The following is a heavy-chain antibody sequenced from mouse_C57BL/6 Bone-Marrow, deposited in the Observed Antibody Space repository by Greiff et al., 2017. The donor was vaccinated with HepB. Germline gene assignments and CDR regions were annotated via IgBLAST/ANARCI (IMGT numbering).Heavy chain of an antibody. CDR3: ARLGGTREEFDY. J-gene: IGHJ2*01. CDR1: GYTFTDHT. V-gene: IGHV1-78*01. D-gene: IGHD3-3*01. Sequence: VQLQESDAELVKPGASVKISCKASGYTFTDHTIHWMKQRPEQGLEWIGDIYPRDGSTKYNEKFKGKATLTADKSSSTAYMQLNSLTSEDSAVYFCARLGGTREEFDYWGQGTTLTVSS. CDR2: IYPRDGST.